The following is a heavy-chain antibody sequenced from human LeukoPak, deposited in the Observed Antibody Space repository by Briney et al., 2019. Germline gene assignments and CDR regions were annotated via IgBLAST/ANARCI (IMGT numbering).Heavy chain of an antibody. J-gene: IGHJ4*02. V-gene: IGHV3-7*01. CDR2: IKQDGSDK. D-gene: IGHD3-3*01. CDR1: GFTFSSYW. CDR3: ARDSYDLWSGSSNDY. Sequence: GGSLRLSCTASGFTFSSYWMSWVRQAPGKGLEWVANIKQDGSDKYYVDSVKGRFTISRHNGKNSLYLQMNSLRAEDTAVYYCARDSYDLWSGSSNDYWGQGTLVTVSS.